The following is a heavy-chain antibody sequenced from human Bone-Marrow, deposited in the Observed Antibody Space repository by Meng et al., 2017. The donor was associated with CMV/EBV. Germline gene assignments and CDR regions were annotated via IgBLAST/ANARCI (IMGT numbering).Heavy chain of an antibody. V-gene: IGHV3-23*03. CDR2: IYSGGSST. Sequence: GESLKISCAASGFTFSSYAMSWVRQAPGKGLEWVSVIYSGGSSTYYADSVKGRFTISRDNSKNTLYLQMNSLRAEDTAVYYCAKASLSLRSSLRFLEWLPVGMDVWGQGPTVTVSS. J-gene: IGHJ6*02. CDR3: AKASLSLRSSLRFLEWLPVGMDV. CDR1: GFTFSSYA. D-gene: IGHD3-3*01.